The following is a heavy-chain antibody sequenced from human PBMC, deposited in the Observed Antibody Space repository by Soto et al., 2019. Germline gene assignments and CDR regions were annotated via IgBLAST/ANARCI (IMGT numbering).Heavy chain of an antibody. Sequence: GASVKVSCKASGYTFTSYGISWVRQAPGQGLEWMGWISAYNGNTNYAQKLQGRVTMTTDTSTSTAYMELRSLRSDDTAVYYCARDRQYYDFWSGYYGNGMDVWGQGTTVTVSS. D-gene: IGHD3-3*01. CDR2: ISAYNGNT. J-gene: IGHJ6*02. V-gene: IGHV1-18*01. CDR3: ARDRQYYDFWSGYYGNGMDV. CDR1: GYTFTSYG.